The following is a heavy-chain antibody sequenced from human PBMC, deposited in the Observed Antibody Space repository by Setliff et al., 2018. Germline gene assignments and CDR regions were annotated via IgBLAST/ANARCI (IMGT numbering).Heavy chain of an antibody. CDR2: IYSSGST. Sequence: SETLSLTCTVSGGSISSGSYYWSWIRQPAGKGLEWIGRIYSSGSTKYNPSLKSRVTISGDTPKNQFSLKLSSVTAADTAVYYCARGAPGWELLSWFDPWGQGTLVTVSS. CDR3: ARGAPGWELLSWFDP. J-gene: IGHJ5*02. D-gene: IGHD1-26*01. V-gene: IGHV4-61*02. CDR1: GGSISSGSYY.